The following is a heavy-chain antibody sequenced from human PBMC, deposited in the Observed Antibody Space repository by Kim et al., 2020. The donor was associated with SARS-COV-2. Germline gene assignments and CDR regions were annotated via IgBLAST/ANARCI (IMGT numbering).Heavy chain of an antibody. Sequence: SETLSLTCTVSGGSISSGDYYWSWIRQPPGKGLEWIGYIYYSGSTYYNPSLKSRVTISVDTSKNQFSLKLSSVTAADTAVYYCARVFRCSSTSCYWRDRGGFWFDPWGQGTLVTVSS. J-gene: IGHJ5*02. V-gene: IGHV4-30-4*01. CDR1: GGSISSGDYY. D-gene: IGHD2-2*01. CDR2: IYYSGST. CDR3: ARVFRCSSTSCYWRDRGGFWFDP.